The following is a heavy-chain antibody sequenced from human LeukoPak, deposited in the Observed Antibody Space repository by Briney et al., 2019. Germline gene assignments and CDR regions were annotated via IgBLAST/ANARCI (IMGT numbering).Heavy chain of an antibody. J-gene: IGHJ4*02. CDR1: GYSISSGYY. CDR2: IYHSGST. Sequence: PSETLSLTCTVSGYSISSGYYWGWIRQPPGKGLEWIGSIYHSGSTYYNPSLKSRVTISVDTSKNQFSLKLSSVTAADTAVYYCARTYYGFWSGYLDYWGQGTLVTVSS. V-gene: IGHV4-38-2*02. D-gene: IGHD3-3*01. CDR3: ARTYYGFWSGYLDY.